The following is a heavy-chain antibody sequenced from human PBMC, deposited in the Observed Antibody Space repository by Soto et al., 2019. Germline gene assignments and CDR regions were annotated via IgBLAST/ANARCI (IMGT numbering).Heavy chain of an antibody. Sequence: ASVKVSCKASGGTFSSYAISWVRQAPGQGLEWMGGIIPIFGTANYAQKFQGRVTITADESTSTAYMELSSLRSEDTAVYYCASGSGEPNLYALDILGQGTMVTVS. V-gene: IGHV1-69*13. CDR1: GGTFSSYA. J-gene: IGHJ3*02. D-gene: IGHD2-21*01. CDR3: ASGSGEPNLYALDI. CDR2: IIPIFGTA.